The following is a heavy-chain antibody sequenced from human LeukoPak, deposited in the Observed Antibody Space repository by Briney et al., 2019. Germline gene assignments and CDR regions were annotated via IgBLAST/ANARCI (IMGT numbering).Heavy chain of an antibody. CDR3: ARTGTTGDYFDY. V-gene: IGHV4-38-2*02. Sequence: SETLSLTCTVSGYSISSGYYWGWIRQPPGKGLEWIGNIYYSGSTNYNPSLKSRVTISVDTSKNHFSLKVSFVTAADTAAYYCARTGTTGDYFDYWGQGTLVTVSS. J-gene: IGHJ4*02. D-gene: IGHD1-1*01. CDR1: GYSISSGYY. CDR2: IYYSGST.